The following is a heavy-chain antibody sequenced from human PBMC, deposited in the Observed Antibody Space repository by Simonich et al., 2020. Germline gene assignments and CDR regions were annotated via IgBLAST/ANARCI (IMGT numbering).Heavy chain of an antibody. CDR3: ARARGDSSSWYFDY. V-gene: IGHV3-21*01. Sequence: EVQLVESGGGLVKPGGSLRLSCAASGCTFSSFSMKWVRQAPGKVPALVSSSSSSSSYIYYADAVKGRCTISRDNAKNSLYLQMNSLRAEDTAVYYCARARGDSSSWYFDYWGQGTLVTVSS. J-gene: IGHJ4*02. CDR2: SSSSSSYI. D-gene: IGHD6-13*01. CDR1: GCTFSSFS.